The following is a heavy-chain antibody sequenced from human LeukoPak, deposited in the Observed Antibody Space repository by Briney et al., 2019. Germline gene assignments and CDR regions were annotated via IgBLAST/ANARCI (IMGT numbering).Heavy chain of an antibody. J-gene: IGHJ4*02. CDR3: ARGRVRFYGGNSGAMVDY. Sequence: PSETLSLTCAVYGGSFSGYYWSWIRQPPGKGLEWIGEINHSGSTNYNPSLKSGVTISVDTSKNQFSLKLSSVTAADTAVYYCARGRVRFYGGNSGAMVDYWGQGTLVTVSS. D-gene: IGHD4-23*01. V-gene: IGHV4-34*01. CDR1: GGSFSGYY. CDR2: INHSGST.